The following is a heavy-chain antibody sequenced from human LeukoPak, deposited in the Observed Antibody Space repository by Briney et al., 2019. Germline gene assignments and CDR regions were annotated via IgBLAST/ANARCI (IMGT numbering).Heavy chain of an antibody. CDR1: GFTFSNAW. D-gene: IGHD3-22*01. CDR3: TTDYCSSTSCAGYYYDSSGY. CDR2: IKSKTDGGTT. V-gene: IGHV3-15*01. Sequence: AGGSLRLSCAASGFTFSNAWMSWVRQAPGKGLEWVGRIKSKTDGGTTDYAAPVKGRFTISRDDSKNTLYLQMNSLKTEDTAVYYCTTDYCSSTSCAGYYYDSSGYWGQGTLVTVSS. J-gene: IGHJ4*02.